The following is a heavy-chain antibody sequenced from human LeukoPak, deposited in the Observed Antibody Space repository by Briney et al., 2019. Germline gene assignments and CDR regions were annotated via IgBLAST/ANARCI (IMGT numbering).Heavy chain of an antibody. CDR3: ARRFHYDSSGYYSPYFDY. CDR2: IYPGDSDT. D-gene: IGHD3-22*01. Sequence: GESLKISCKGSGYTFTNYWIGWVRQMPGKGLEWMGIIYPGDSDTRYSPSFQGQVTISADKSISTAYLQWSSLKASDTAMYYCARRFHYDSSGYYSPYFDYWGQGTLVTVSS. V-gene: IGHV5-51*01. CDR1: GYTFTNYW. J-gene: IGHJ4*02.